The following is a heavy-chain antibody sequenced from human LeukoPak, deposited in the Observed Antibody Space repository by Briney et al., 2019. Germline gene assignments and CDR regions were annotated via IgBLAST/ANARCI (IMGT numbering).Heavy chain of an antibody. CDR3: AKVPDVDTAMVLFD. CDR1: GFTFSSYV. J-gene: IGHJ4*02. Sequence: GGSLRLSCAASGFTFSSYVMSWVRQAPGKGLEWVSAISGSGGSTYYADSVKGRFTISRDNSKNTLYLQMNSLRAEDTAVYYCAKVPDVDTAMVLFDWGQGTLVTVSS. V-gene: IGHV3-23*01. CDR2: ISGSGGST. D-gene: IGHD5-18*01.